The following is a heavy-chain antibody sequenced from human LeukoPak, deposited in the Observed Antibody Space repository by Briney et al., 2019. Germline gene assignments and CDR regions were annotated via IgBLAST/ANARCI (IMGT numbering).Heavy chain of an antibody. J-gene: IGHJ4*02. CDR1: GGSISSYY. V-gene: IGHV4-59*08. D-gene: IGHD5-24*01. CDR3: ARHKQRSLQWGEFDY. CDR2: INYSGST. Sequence: SETLSLTCTVSGGSISSYYWSWIRQPPGKGLEWLGHINYSGSTNYKPSLKGRVTMSVDTSKNQFSLKLRSVTAADTAVYYCARHKQRSLQWGEFDYWGQGTLVTVSS.